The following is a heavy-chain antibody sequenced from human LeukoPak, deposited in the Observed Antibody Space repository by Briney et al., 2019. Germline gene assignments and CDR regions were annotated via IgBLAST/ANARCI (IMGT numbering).Heavy chain of an antibody. CDR3: ARDTGGVGATFYYYYYYMDV. CDR2: IYYSGST. D-gene: IGHD1-26*01. V-gene: IGHV4-59*12. Sequence: PSETLSLTCTVSGGSISSYYWSWIRQPPGKGLEWIGYIYYSGSTNYNPSLKSRVTISVDTSKNQFSLKLSSVTAADTAVYYCARDTGGVGATFYYYYYYMDVWGKGTTVTISS. J-gene: IGHJ6*03. CDR1: GGSISSYY.